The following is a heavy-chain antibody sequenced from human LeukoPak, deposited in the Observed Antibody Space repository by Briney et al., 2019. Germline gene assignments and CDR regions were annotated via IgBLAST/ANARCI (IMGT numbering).Heavy chain of an antibody. CDR3: ARGYCSSTSCYLGY. D-gene: IGHD2-2*01. CDR1: GGTFSSYA. Sequence: SVKVSFQASGGTFSSYAISWVRQAPGQGLEWMGRIIPIFGTANYAQKFQGRVTITTDESTSTAYMELSSLRSEDTAVYYCARGYCSSTSCYLGYWGQGTLVTVSS. V-gene: IGHV1-69*05. J-gene: IGHJ4*02. CDR2: IIPIFGTA.